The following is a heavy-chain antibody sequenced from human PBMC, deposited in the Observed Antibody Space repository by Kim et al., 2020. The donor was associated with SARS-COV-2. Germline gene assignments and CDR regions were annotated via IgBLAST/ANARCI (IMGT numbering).Heavy chain of an antibody. CDR3: ARRYCSGGRCYLDY. CDR2: IYPGDSDT. J-gene: IGHJ4*02. Sequence: GESLKISRKGSGYSFTTYWIGWVRQMPGKGLEWMGIIYPGDSDTRYSPSFRGQVTLLVDKSISTAYLRWSSLKASDTAMYYCARRYCSGGRCYLDYWGQGTLVTVSS. CDR1: GYSFTTYW. V-gene: IGHV5-51*01. D-gene: IGHD2-15*01.